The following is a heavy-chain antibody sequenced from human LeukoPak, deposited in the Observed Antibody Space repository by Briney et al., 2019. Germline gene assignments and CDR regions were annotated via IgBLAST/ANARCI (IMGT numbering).Heavy chain of an antibody. Sequence: ETLSLTCAVYGGSFSGYYWSWIRQPPGKGLEWIGEINHSGSTNYNPSLKSRVTISVDTSKNQFSLKLSSVTAADTAVYYCARGNTYCDFWSGYLGFGYFDYWGQGTLVTVSS. V-gene: IGHV4-34*01. J-gene: IGHJ4*02. D-gene: IGHD3-3*01. CDR3: ARGNTYCDFWSGYLGFGYFDY. CDR2: INHSGST. CDR1: GGSFSGYY.